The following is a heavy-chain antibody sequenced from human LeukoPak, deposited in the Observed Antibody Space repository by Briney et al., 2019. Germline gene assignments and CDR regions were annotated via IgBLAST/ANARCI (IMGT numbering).Heavy chain of an antibody. CDR3: ARGGYCSSTSCYGGVLGMDV. D-gene: IGHD2-2*01. Sequence: GGSLRLSCAASGFTFSDYYMSWVRQAPGKGLERVSYISSSSSTIYYADSVKGRFTISRDNAKNSLYLQMNSLRVEDTAVYYCARGGYCSSTSCYGGVLGMDVWGQGTTVTVSS. CDR1: GFTFSDYY. V-gene: IGHV3-11*04. J-gene: IGHJ6*02. CDR2: ISSSSSTI.